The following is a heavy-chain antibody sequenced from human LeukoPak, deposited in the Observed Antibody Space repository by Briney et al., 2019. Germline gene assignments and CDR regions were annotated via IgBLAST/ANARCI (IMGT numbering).Heavy chain of an antibody. CDR3: ARSNQADDY. CDR2: INPGGSRI. Sequence: GRTLRLSCASSVFTLSSYWMHWVRQVPGKGRVWVARINPGGSRITYADSVKGRFTISRANAKNTLYLQMDSLRAEDTGVYYCARSNQADDYWGQGTLVTVSS. CDR1: VFTLSSYW. D-gene: IGHD1-14*01. J-gene: IGHJ4*02. V-gene: IGHV3-74*01.